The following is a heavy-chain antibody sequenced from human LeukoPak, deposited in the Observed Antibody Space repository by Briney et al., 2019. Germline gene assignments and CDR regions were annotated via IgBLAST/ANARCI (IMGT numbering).Heavy chain of an antibody. D-gene: IGHD6-13*01. CDR2: INPSGGST. CDR3: ARVKGQQHPFNWFDP. J-gene: IGHJ5*02. V-gene: IGHV1-46*01. CDR1: GYTFTGYY. Sequence: GASVKVSCKASGYTFTGYYMHWVRQAPGQGLEWMGIINPSGGSTSYAQKFQGRVTMTRDTSTSTVYMELSSLRSEDTAVYYCARVKGQQHPFNWFDPWGQGTLVTVSS.